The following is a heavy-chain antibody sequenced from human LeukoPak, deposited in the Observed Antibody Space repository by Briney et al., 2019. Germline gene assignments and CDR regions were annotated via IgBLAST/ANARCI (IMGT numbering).Heavy chain of an antibody. CDR2: ISVIGGST. CDR1: GFTFSSYA. V-gene: IGHV3-23*01. J-gene: IGHJ4*02. CDR3: ARCHRYSSGWQGLYYFDY. Sequence: PGGSLRLSCAASGFTFSSYAMSWVRQAPGEGRVWVAAISVIGGSTYYADSVKGRFTISRDNSKTTLSLQMTSLRAEDTAVYYCARCHRYSSGWQGLYYFDYWGQDTLVTVSS. D-gene: IGHD6-25*01.